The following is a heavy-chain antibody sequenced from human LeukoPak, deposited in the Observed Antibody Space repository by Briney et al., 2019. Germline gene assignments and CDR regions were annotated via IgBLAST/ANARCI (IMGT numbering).Heavy chain of an antibody. J-gene: IGHJ4*02. CDR2: ISGSGGST. V-gene: IGHV3-23*01. CDR1: GFTFSSYA. D-gene: IGHD6-19*01. CDR3: AKDRLIAVAGPTGY. Sequence: GGSLRLSCAASGFTFSSYAMSWVRQAPGKGLEWVSAISGSGGSTYYADSVKGRFTISRDNSKNTLYLQMNSLRAEDAAVYCCAKDRLIAVAGPTGYWGQGTLVTVSS.